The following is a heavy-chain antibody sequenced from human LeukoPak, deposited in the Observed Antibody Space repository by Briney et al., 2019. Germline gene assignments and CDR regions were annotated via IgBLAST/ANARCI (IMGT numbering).Heavy chain of an antibody. CDR3: ARGGSGWSRGYFDY. D-gene: IGHD6-19*01. V-gene: IGHV4-30-2*01. CDR2: IYHSGST. J-gene: IGHJ4*02. CDR1: GGSISSGGYS. Sequence: SQTLSLTCAVSGGSISSGGYSWSWIRQPPGKGLEWIGYIYHSGSTYYNPSPKSRVTISVDRSKNQFSLKLSSVTAADTAVYYCARGGSGWSRGYFDYWGQGTLVTVSS.